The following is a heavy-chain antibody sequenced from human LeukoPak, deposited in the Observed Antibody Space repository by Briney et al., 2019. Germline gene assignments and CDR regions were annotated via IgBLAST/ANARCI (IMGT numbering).Heavy chain of an antibody. CDR3: ARVEPGYSSSWYGVDY. D-gene: IGHD6-13*01. V-gene: IGHV3-48*03. CDR1: GFPFSSHE. CDR2: ISSSGSTI. Sequence: GGSLSLSCAASGFPFSSHEMSWVRQAPGKGLEWVSYISSSGSTIYYADSVKGRFTISRDNAKNSLYLQMNSLRAEDTAVYYCARVEPGYSSSWYGVDYWGQGTLVTVSS. J-gene: IGHJ4*02.